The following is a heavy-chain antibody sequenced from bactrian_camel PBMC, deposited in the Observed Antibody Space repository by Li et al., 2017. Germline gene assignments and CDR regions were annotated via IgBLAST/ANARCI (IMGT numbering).Heavy chain of an antibody. D-gene: IGHD2*01. CDR2: IYWGGLSP. CDR3: AAAQIGEGGVVCGGGLYCYCSRWLANR. J-gene: IGHJ4*01. Sequence: HVQLVESGGGSVQAGGSLRLSCSPSIGYRITRGSMAWFRQAPGKEREAVATIYWGGLSPYYADSVQGRFTISRDNAKNTVYLQMNSLKPEDTAMYYCAAAQIGEGGVVCGGGLYCYCSRWLANRWGQGTQVAVS. CDR1: GYRITRGS. V-gene: IGHV3-3*01.